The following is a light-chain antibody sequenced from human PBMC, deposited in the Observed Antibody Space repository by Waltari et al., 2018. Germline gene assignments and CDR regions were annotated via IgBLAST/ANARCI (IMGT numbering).Light chain of an antibody. V-gene: IGLV1-40*01. CDR1: NSNIGAGSG. CDR2: GNN. CDR3: QSYDSSLSGVL. J-gene: IGLJ2*01. Sequence: QSVLTQPPSVSGAPGQRVTISCTGSNSNIGAGSGVHWYQQLPGTAPKLLIYGNNNRPSGVPDRFSGSKSGTSASLAITGFQAEDEADYYCQSYDSSLSGVLFGGGTKLTVL.